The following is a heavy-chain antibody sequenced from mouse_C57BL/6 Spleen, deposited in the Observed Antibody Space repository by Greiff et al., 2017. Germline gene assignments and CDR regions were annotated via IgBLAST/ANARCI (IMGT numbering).Heavy chain of an antibody. V-gene: IGHV1-64*01. CDR2: IHPNSGST. CDR3: AREGTRTVVDAMDY. Sequence: QVQLQQPGAELVKPGASVKLSCKASGYTFTSYWMHWVQQRPGQGLEWIGMIHPNSGSTNYNEKFKSKATLTVDKSSSTAYMQLSSLTSEDSAVYYCAREGTRTVVDAMDYWGQGTSVTVSS. CDR1: GYTFTSYW. J-gene: IGHJ4*01. D-gene: IGHD1-1*01.